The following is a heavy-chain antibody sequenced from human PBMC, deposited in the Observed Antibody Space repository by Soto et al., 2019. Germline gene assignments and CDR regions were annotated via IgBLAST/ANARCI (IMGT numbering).Heavy chain of an antibody. J-gene: IGHJ4*02. CDR1: GFTFDDYA. CDR2: ISWNSGSI. Sequence: EVQLVESGGGLVQPGRSLRLSCAASGFTFDDYAMHWVRQAPGKGLEWVSGISWNSGSIGYADSVKGRFTISRDNAKNSLYLQMNSLSAEDTALYYCAKESEVLGGTVDYWGQGTLVTVSS. CDR3: AKESEVLGGTVDY. D-gene: IGHD1-26*01. V-gene: IGHV3-9*01.